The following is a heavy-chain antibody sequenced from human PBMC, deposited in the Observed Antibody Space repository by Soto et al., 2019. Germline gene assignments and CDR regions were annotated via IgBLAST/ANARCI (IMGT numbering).Heavy chain of an antibody. D-gene: IGHD5-12*01. CDR3: AKRQWLRIYWYFDL. J-gene: IGHJ2*01. CDR2: ISGSGGST. V-gene: IGHV3-23*01. Sequence: EVQLLESGGGLVQPGGSLRLSCAASGFTFSSYAMSWVRQAPGKGLEWVSAISGSGGSTYYADSVKGRFTISRDNSKNKMHLQMNSLRAEDTAGYYCAKRQWLRIYWYFDLWGRGTLVTVSS. CDR1: GFTFSSYA.